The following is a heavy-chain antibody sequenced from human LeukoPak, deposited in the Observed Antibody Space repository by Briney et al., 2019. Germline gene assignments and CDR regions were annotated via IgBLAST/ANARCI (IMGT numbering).Heavy chain of an antibody. J-gene: IGHJ4*02. CDR1: GYTFTGYC. V-gene: IGHV1-2*02. Sequence: ASVKVSCKASGYTFTGYCMHWVRQAPGQGLEWMGWINPNSGGTNYAQKFQGRVTMTRDTSISTAYMELSRLRSDDTAVYYCARGIRSGWYLPFDYWGQGTLVTVSS. D-gene: IGHD6-19*01. CDR2: INPNSGGT. CDR3: ARGIRSGWYLPFDY.